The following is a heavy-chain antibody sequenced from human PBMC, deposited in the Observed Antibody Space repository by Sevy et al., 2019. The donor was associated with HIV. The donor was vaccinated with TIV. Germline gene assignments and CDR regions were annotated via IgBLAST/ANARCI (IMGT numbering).Heavy chain of an antibody. V-gene: IGHV2-70*04. Sequence: SGPTLVKPTQTLTLTFTFSGFSLSTSGMRVSWIRQPPGKALEWLARIDWDDDKFYSTSLKTRLTISKDTSKNQVVLTMTNMDPVDTATYYCARITRSGGSYGAFDIWGQGTMVTVSS. CDR3: ARITRSGGSYGAFDI. CDR1: GFSLSTSGMR. J-gene: IGHJ3*02. CDR2: IDWDDDK. D-gene: IGHD2-15*01.